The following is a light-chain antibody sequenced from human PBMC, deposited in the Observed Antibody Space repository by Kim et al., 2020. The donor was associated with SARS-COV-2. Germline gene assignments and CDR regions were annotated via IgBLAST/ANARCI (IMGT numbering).Light chain of an antibody. CDR1: SLTKYP. CDR2: DKN. V-gene: IGLV3-19*01. CDR3: NSRDNNGPRV. J-gene: IGLJ3*02. Sequence: ALGQTVSITCLGESLTKYPASRYKQKKEQAPILIMNDKNNVRTSGVPDRFSGYNSGNTAFLTITGAQVEDEAAYYCNSRDNNGPRVFGGGTKLTVL.